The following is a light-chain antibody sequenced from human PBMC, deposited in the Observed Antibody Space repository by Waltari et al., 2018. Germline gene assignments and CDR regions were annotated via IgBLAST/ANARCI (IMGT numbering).Light chain of an antibody. Sequence: EIVTKPSPAPLSAFPGESAPPSCRGSQILSSTFALYQQQPGQAPRLLLYSTSSRATGIPARFSGSGSGTEFTLTISSLQSEDFAIYYCQQYNYWPWTFGQGTRVEIK. J-gene: IGKJ1*01. V-gene: IGKV3D-15*01. CDR1: QILSST. CDR3: QQYNYWPWT. CDR2: STS.